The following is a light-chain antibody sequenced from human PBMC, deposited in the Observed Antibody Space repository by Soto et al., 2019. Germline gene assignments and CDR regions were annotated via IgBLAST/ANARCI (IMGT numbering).Light chain of an antibody. J-gene: IGKJ1*01. CDR1: QSVSSW. CDR3: QQYNSYS. V-gene: IGKV1-5*01. CDR2: DAS. Sequence: DIQMTQSPSTLSASVGERSTITCRASQSVSSWLAWYQQKPGKAPKLLIYDASSLESGVPSRFSGSGSGTEFTLTISSLQPDDFATYYCQQYNSYSFGQGTKVDIK.